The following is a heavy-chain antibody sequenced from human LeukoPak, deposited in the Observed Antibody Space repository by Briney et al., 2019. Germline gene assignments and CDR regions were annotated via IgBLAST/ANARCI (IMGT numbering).Heavy chain of an antibody. CDR3: AHRTMTTITGTTFDP. CDR1: GFSVNSSGVG. CDR2: IYWDDDK. V-gene: IGHV2-5*02. J-gene: IGHJ5*02. Sequence: SGPTLVKPTQTLTLTCSLSGFSVNSSGVGVGWIRQPPGKALEWLALIYWDDDKRYSPSLESRLTITRDTSRNQVVLKMTNMGPVDTGTYFCAHRTMTTITGTTFDPWGQGILVTVSS. D-gene: IGHD1-1*01.